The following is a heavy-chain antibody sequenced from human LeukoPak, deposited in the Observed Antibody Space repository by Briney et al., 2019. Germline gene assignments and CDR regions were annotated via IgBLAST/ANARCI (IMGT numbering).Heavy chain of an antibody. J-gene: IGHJ5*02. CDR3: ARGALPGYSSSWWEYNWFDP. D-gene: IGHD6-13*01. Sequence: SQTLSLTCTVSGGSISSGSYYWGWIRQPAGKGLEWIGRIYTSGSTNYNPSLKSRVTISVDTSKNQFSLKLSSVTAADTAVYYCARGALPGYSSSWWEYNWFDPWGQGTLVTVSS. V-gene: IGHV4-61*02. CDR1: GGSISSGSYY. CDR2: IYTSGST.